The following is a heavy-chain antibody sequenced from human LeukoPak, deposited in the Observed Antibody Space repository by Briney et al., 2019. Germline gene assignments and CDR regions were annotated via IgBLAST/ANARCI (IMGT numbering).Heavy chain of an antibody. CDR2: INHSGST. Sequence: PSETLSLTCAVYGGSFSGYYWSWIRQPPGKGLEWIGEINHSGSTNYNPFLKSRVTISVDTSKNQFSLKLSSVTAADTAVYYCARLVSTKYYFDYWGQGTLVTVSS. J-gene: IGHJ4*02. V-gene: IGHV4-34*01. D-gene: IGHD6-13*01. CDR1: GGSFSGYY. CDR3: ARLVSTKYYFDY.